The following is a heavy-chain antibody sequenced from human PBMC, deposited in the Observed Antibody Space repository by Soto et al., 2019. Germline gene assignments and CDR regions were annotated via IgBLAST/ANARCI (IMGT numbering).Heavy chain of an antibody. D-gene: IGHD3-9*01. V-gene: IGHV3-30*03. J-gene: IGHJ4*02. Sequence: LSLTCAVSGGSISSGGYSWSWVRQAPGKGPEWVAVLSNDGKKEYYADSVKGRFTISRDSSKNTLYLQMSDLRFEDTAVYFCARDTIPTGYYADSWGQGTLVTVSS. CDR2: LSNDGKKE. CDR3: ARDTIPTGYYADS. CDR1: GGSISSGG.